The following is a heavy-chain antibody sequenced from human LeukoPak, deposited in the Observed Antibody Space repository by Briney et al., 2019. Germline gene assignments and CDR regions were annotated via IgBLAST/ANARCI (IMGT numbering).Heavy chain of an antibody. D-gene: IGHD5-18*01. J-gene: IGHJ4*02. Sequence: PGGSLRLSCAASGFTFTSYAMSWVRQAPGKGLEWVSGISGSGGSTYYADSVKGRFTISRDNSKNTLYLQMNSLRAEDTALYYCAKDATWIQLWFAYWGQGTLVTVSS. CDR2: ISGSGGST. CDR3: AKDATWIQLWFAY. V-gene: IGHV3-23*01. CDR1: GFTFTSYA.